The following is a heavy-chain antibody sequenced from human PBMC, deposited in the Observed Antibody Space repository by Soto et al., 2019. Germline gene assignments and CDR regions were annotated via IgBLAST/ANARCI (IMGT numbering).Heavy chain of an antibody. Sequence: PGGSLRLSCAASGFTFSTYGMNWVRQSPGKGLEWVASISATGTSTDYADSVKGRFTISRDSSKNTLFLQMNSLRADDTAVYYCARDLPFVLMVYASFDYWGQGTLVTVSS. J-gene: IGHJ4*02. D-gene: IGHD2-8*01. CDR1: GFTFSTYG. CDR2: ISATGTST. V-gene: IGHV3-23*01. CDR3: ARDLPFVLMVYASFDY.